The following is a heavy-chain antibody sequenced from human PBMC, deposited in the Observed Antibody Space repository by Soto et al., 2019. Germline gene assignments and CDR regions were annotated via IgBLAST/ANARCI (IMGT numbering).Heavy chain of an antibody. CDR3: AREDGYFDY. CDR1: GFTVNSND. V-gene: IGHV3-30-3*01. CDR2: ISYDGSNK. J-gene: IGHJ4*02. Sequence: HPGGSMRLCRAASGFTVNSNDMSLVRQAPDKGLEWVAVISYDGSNKYYADSVKGRFTISRDNSKNTLYLQMNSLRAEDTAVYYCAREDGYFDYWGQGTLVTVSS.